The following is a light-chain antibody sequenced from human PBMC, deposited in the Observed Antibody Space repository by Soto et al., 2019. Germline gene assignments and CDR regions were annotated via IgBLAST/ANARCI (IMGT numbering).Light chain of an antibody. CDR1: QGIGID. CDR3: LQDYNYPRT. J-gene: IGKJ1*01. Sequence: AVQMTQSPPSLSASVGDRVTITCRASQGIGIDLGWYQQKPGKAPNLLIYAAASLQSGVPSRFSGSGSGTDFTLTISSLQPDDFATYYCLQDYNYPRTFGQGTKVDIK. V-gene: IGKV1-6*01. CDR2: AAA.